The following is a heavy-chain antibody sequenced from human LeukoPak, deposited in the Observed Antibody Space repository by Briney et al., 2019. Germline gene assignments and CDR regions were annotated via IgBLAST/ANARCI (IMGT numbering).Heavy chain of an antibody. V-gene: IGHV3-21*01. CDR3: ARDRIVGATTGSY. J-gene: IGHJ4*02. Sequence: GRSLRPSWPASALTLSSYRMNWVRHPPGKGLEWGSSISSSSSYIYYADSVKGRFTISRDNTKKSLYLQKNSLRAEDTAVYYCARDRIVGATTGSYWGQGTLVTVSS. CDR1: ALTLSSYR. CDR2: ISSSSSYI. D-gene: IGHD1-26*01.